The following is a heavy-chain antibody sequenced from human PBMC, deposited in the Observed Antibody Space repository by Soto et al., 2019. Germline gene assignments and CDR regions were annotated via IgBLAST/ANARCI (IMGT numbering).Heavy chain of an antibody. CDR3: ARAMANYFDY. V-gene: IGHV4-31*03. J-gene: IGHJ4*02. CDR1: GGSVSSDDYS. CDR2: IRDSGST. D-gene: IGHD2-8*01. Sequence: QVQLQESGPGLVKPSQTLSVTCTVSGGSVSSDDYSWSWLRQHPGKGLGWIGYIRDSGSTYYNPSREGRATISVDTSKNQFSLRLRSVTAADTAVYYCARAMANYFDYWGQGTLVTASS.